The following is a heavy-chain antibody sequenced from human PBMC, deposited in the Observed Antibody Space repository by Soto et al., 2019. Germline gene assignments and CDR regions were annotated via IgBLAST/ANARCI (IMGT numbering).Heavy chain of an antibody. CDR2: IHYSGST. CDR1: GGSIRSYY. CDR3: ASNGYDYPNWFDP. Sequence: PSETLSLTCTVSGGSIRSYYWSWIRQPPGKGLEWIGYIHYSGSTNYNPSLKSRVTISIDTSKNQFSLKLSSVTAADTAAYYCASNGYDYPNWFDPWGQGTLVTVSS. D-gene: IGHD3-22*01. J-gene: IGHJ5*02. V-gene: IGHV4-59*01.